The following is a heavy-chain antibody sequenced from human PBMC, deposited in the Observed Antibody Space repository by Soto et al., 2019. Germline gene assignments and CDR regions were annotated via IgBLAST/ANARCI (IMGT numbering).Heavy chain of an antibody. Sequence: TLSLTCTVSGGSISSYYWSWIRQPPGKGLEWIGYIYYSGSTNYNPSLKSRVTISVDTSKNQFSLKLSSVTAADTAVYYCARDRWKAQVWGQGTLVTVSS. CDR1: GGSISSYY. D-gene: IGHD1-1*01. V-gene: IGHV4-59*01. J-gene: IGHJ4*02. CDR2: IYYSGST. CDR3: ARDRWKAQV.